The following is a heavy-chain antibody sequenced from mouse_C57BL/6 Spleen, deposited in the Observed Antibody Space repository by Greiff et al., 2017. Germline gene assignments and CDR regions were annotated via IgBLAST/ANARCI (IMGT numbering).Heavy chain of an antibody. D-gene: IGHD2-1*01. CDR1: GYTFTSYW. CDR2: IDPSDSYT. CDR3: ARGNGNYDSYYAMDY. J-gene: IGHJ4*01. Sequence: QVQLQQPGAELVKPGASVKLSCKASGYTFTSYWMQWVKQRPGQGLEWIGEIDPSDSYTNYNQQFKGKATLTVDTSSSTAYMQLSSLTSEDSAVYYCARGNGNYDSYYAMDYWGQGTSVTVSS. V-gene: IGHV1-50*01.